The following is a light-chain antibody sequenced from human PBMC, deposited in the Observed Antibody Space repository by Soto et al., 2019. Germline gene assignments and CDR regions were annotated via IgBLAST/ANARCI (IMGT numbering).Light chain of an antibody. Sequence: EIVLTQSPATLSLSPGERATLSCRASQSISSNLAWYQQKPGQAPRLLIYGASNRATGIPARFSGSGSGTEFTLTISSLQSEDFAVYYCQQYNSWPRTFGQGTKVDIK. V-gene: IGKV3-15*01. CDR2: GAS. J-gene: IGKJ1*01. CDR3: QQYNSWPRT. CDR1: QSISSN.